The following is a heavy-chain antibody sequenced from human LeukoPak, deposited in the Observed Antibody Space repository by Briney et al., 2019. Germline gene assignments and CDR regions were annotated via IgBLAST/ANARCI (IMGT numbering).Heavy chain of an antibody. CDR3: ASSDSSGWSPEVRYYYYGMDV. V-gene: IGHV1-18*01. J-gene: IGHJ6*02. CDR1: GYTFTSYG. D-gene: IGHD6-19*01. Sequence: GASVKVSCKASGYTFTSYGISWVRQAPGQGLEWMGWISAYNGNTNYAQKLQGRVTMTTDTSTSTAYMELRSLRSDDTAVYYCASSDSSGWSPEVRYYYYGMDVWGQGTTVTVSS. CDR2: ISAYNGNT.